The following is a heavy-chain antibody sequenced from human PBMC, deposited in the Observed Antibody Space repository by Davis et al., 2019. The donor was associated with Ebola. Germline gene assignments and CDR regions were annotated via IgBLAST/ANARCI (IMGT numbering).Heavy chain of an antibody. CDR3: ARGAGISGVTGDAFDF. CDR1: GYTFTSNW. D-gene: IGHD3-16*01. Sequence: GESLKISCKGSGYTFTSNWIAWVRQTPGRGLEWVGIIFPSDSDTRYSPSFRGQVSISADRSTTTAYLQWSSLKASDSAIYFCARGAGISGVTGDAFDFWGQGTVVLVSA. J-gene: IGHJ3*01. V-gene: IGHV5-51*01. CDR2: IFPSDSDT.